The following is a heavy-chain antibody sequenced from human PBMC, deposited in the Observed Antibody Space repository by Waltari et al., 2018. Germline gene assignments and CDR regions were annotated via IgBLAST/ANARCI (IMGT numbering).Heavy chain of an antibody. CDR1: GGSFSGYY. J-gene: IGHJ4*02. CDR3: ASITMVRGVIDY. D-gene: IGHD3-10*01. V-gene: IGHV4-34*01. Sequence: QVPLQQWGAGLLKPSETLSLTCAVYGGSFSGYYWSWIRQPPGKGLGWIGEINHSGSTNYNPALKSRVTISVDTSKNQFALKLSSVTAADTAVYYCASITMVRGVIDYWGQGTLVTVSS. CDR2: INHSGST.